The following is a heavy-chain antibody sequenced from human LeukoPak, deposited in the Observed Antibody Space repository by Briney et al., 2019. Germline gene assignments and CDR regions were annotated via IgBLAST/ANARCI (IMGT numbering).Heavy chain of an antibody. D-gene: IGHD3-9*01. J-gene: IGHJ4*02. CDR1: GFTFSSYG. V-gene: IGHV3-30*03. CDR2: ISYDGSNK. Sequence: GGSLRLSCAASGFTFSSYGMHWVRQAPGKGLEWVAVISYDGSNKYYADSVKGRFTISRDNSKNTLYLQMNSLRAEDTAVYYCVILTGSDYWGQGTLVTVSS. CDR3: VILTGSDY.